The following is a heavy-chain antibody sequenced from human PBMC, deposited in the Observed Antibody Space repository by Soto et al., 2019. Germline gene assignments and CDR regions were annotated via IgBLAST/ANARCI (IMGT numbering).Heavy chain of an antibody. Sequence: GGSLRLSCAASGFTFSSSSMSWVRQAPGKGLEWVLSIRASDGSTYYADSVKGRFTISRDNSKDTLYLQLSSLRAEDTAVYYCAKLVSSWGQGTLVTVSS. J-gene: IGHJ5*02. CDR1: GFTFSSSS. CDR3: AKLVSS. D-gene: IGHD1-20*01. CDR2: IRASDGST. V-gene: IGHV3-23*01.